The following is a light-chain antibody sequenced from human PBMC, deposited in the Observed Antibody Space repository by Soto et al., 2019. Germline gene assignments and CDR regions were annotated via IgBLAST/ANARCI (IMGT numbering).Light chain of an antibody. Sequence: IVMTQSPLSLPVTPGEPASISCRSSLSLLHGSGYHYLDWYLQRPGQSPKLLIYLGTHRAFAVPDRISGSGSRTDSALKISRVDAGGVWIYYCVQAIQLSYTFSKQTKLQI. V-gene: IGKV2-28*01. CDR3: VQAIQLSYT. J-gene: IGKJ2*01. CDR2: LGT. CDR1: LSLLHGSGYHY.